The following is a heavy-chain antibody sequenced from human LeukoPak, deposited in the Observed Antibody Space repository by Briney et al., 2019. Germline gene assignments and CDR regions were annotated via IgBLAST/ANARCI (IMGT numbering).Heavy chain of an antibody. D-gene: IGHD3-22*01. CDR1: GSTFTNYW. CDR2: INPDNFDI. Sequence: GESLQISCNGSGSTFTNYWIGWGRQMPGKVLEWMAVINPDNFDIRYSPSFQGQITISADKSISTAYLQRSSLKATDTAMYFCARSESSGWAYWGQGTPVTVAS. CDR3: ARSESSGWAY. J-gene: IGHJ4*02. V-gene: IGHV5-51*01.